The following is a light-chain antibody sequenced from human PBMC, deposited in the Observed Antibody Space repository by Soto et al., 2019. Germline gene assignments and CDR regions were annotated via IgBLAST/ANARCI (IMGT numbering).Light chain of an antibody. CDR3: SSYAASRV. CDR2: EVN. CDR1: SSDVGGYNS. Sequence: QSALTQPPSASGSPGQSVAISCTGTSSDVGGYNSVSWYQQHPGKAPKLIIYEVNKRPSGVPDRFSGSKSGNTASLTVSGLQAEDEDYYYCSSYAASRVLGGGTKLTVL. J-gene: IGLJ3*02. V-gene: IGLV2-8*01.